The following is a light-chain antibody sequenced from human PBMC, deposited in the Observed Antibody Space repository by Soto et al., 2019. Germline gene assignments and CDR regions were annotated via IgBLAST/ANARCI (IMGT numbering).Light chain of an antibody. Sequence: EIVMTQSPATLSVSPGERATLSCRASQSVSSKLAWYQQKPGQAPRLLIYGASTRATGIPARFSGSGSGTEFTLTISSLQSEDFVVYYCQQYNSWRTFGQGTKLEIK. CDR1: QSVSSK. CDR3: QQYNSWRT. J-gene: IGKJ2*01. CDR2: GAS. V-gene: IGKV3-15*01.